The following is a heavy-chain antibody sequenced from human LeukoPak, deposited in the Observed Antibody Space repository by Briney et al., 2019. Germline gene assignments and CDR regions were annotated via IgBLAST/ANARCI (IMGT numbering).Heavy chain of an antibody. Sequence: PSETLSLTCTVSGGSISSHYWSWIRQPPGKGLEWIGYIYYSGSTNYNPSLKSRVTISVDTSKNQFSLKLSSVTAADAAVYHCASGYSYGTFDYWGQGTLVTVSS. J-gene: IGHJ4*02. V-gene: IGHV4-59*11. CDR2: IYYSGST. D-gene: IGHD5-18*01. CDR1: GGSISSHY. CDR3: ASGYSYGTFDY.